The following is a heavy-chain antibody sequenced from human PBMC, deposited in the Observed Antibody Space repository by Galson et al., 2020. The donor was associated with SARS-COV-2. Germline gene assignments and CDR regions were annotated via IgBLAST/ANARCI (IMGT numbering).Heavy chain of an antibody. Sequence: GESLKISCAASGFTFSRFGMHWVRQAPGKGLEWVAVVSYDGNKEFYADSVKGRFTISRDNSKNTVHLQMNSLRVEDTALYYCAKDVGGPSGHWGQGTLVTVSS. CDR1: GFTFSRFG. J-gene: IGHJ4*02. CDR2: VSYDGNKE. V-gene: IGHV3-30*18. CDR3: AKDVGGPSGH. D-gene: IGHD6-25*01.